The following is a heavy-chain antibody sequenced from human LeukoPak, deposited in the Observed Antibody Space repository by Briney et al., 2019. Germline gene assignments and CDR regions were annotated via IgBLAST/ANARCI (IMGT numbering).Heavy chain of an antibody. CDR3: AKDVHSSGWYNLYYYYYGMDV. CDR2: IIPILGIA. CDR1: GGTFSSYA. Sequence: ASVKVSCKASGGTFSSYAISWVRQAPGQGLEWMGRIIPILGIANYAQKFQGRVTITADKSTSTAYMELSSLRSEDTAVYYCAKDVHSSGWYNLYYYYYGMDVWGQGTTVTVSS. J-gene: IGHJ6*02. D-gene: IGHD6-19*01. V-gene: IGHV1-69*04.